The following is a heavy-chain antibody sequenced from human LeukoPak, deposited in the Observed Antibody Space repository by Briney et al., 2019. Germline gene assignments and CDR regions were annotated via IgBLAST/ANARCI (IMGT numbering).Heavy chain of an antibody. J-gene: IGHJ3*02. Sequence: GGSLRLSCAASGFTFSRYAMSWVRQAPGKGLEWVSAISGSGGSTYYADPVKGRFTISRDNSKNTLYLQMNSLRAEDTAVYYCAKDCTAMVMGDAFDIWGQGTMVTVSS. CDR1: GFTFSRYA. V-gene: IGHV3-23*01. CDR3: AKDCTAMVMGDAFDI. D-gene: IGHD5-18*01. CDR2: ISGSGGST.